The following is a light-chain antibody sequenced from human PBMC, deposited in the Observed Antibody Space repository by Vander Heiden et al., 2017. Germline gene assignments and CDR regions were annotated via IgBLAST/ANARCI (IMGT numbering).Light chain of an antibody. Sequence: DIQMTQSPSSLSASVGDRVTITCQASQDTSNYLNWYQQKPGKAPKLLIYDASNLETGVPSRCSGSGSGTDFTCTISSLQPEDIATYYCQQYENLPLTFGGGTKVEIK. CDR2: DAS. V-gene: IGKV1-33*01. CDR1: QDTSNY. J-gene: IGKJ4*01. CDR3: QQYENLPLT.